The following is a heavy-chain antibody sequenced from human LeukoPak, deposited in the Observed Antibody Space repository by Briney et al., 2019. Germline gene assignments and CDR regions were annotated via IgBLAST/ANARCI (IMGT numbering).Heavy chain of an antibody. V-gene: IGHV3-11*04. CDR3: ARGYCSSTSCAEDY. CDR2: ISSSSSTI. D-gene: IGHD2-2*01. Sequence: GGSLRLSCAASGFTFSDYYMSWIRQAPGKGLEWVSYISSSSSTIYYADSVKGSFTISRDNAKNSLYLQMNSLRDEDTAVYYCARGYCSSTSCAEDYWGQGTLVTVSS. CDR1: GFTFSDYY. J-gene: IGHJ4*02.